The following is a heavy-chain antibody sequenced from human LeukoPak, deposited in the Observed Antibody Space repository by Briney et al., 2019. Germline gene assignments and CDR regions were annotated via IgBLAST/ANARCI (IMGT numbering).Heavy chain of an antibody. J-gene: IGHJ4*02. CDR2: INGGGVNT. CDR3: ATRYSGYDVWWFDY. Sequence: PGGSLRLSCAASGFTFSSYAMSWVRQAPGKGLEWVSTINGGGVNTHYADSVGGRFTISRDNSKNTLYLQMNSLRAEDTAVYYCATRYSGYDVWWFDYWGQGTLVTVSS. CDR1: GFTFSSYA. V-gene: IGHV3-23*01. D-gene: IGHD5-12*01.